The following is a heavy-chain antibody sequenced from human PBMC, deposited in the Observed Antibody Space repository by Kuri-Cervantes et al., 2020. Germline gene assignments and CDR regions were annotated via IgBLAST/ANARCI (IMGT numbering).Heavy chain of an antibody. Sequence: SETLSLTCAVYGGSFSGYYWSWIRQPPGKGLEWIGEINHSGSTNYKLSLESRVTMSTDTSGNQFSLKLRSVTAADTAVYYCARYNTGFEGLKCFDFWGQGTLVTVSS. CDR2: INHSGST. J-gene: IGHJ4*02. D-gene: IGHD5-12*01. CDR1: GGSFSGYY. CDR3: ARYNTGFEGLKCFDF. V-gene: IGHV4-34*01.